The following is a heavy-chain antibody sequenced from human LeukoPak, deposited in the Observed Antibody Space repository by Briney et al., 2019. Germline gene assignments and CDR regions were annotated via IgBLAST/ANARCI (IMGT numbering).Heavy chain of an antibody. J-gene: IGHJ4*02. CDR3: AKDIGGSGFWSGYPYYFDY. D-gene: IGHD3-3*01. CDR1: GFTFDDYA. V-gene: IGHV3-9*01. Sequence: GGSVTLSCAASGFTFDDYAMPWARQAPGRGLECVSCISWNSGRIGDAESVTGRLSIARDNAKNSMYMQMNSLRAEDTDLYSCAKDIGGSGFWSGYPYYFDYWGQGTLVTVSS. CDR2: ISWNSGRI.